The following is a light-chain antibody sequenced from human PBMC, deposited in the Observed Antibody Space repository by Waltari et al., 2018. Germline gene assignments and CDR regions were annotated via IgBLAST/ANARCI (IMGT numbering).Light chain of an antibody. J-gene: IGLJ2*01. V-gene: IGLV2-23*03. Sequence: QSALTQPASVSGSPGQSITISCSGSSSDVDSYNLVSWYQQHPGKVPKLILYEGNKRPSGVSNRLSGSKSGDTASLTISGLQAEDEAAYYCCAYVTSRTFVFGGGTKVSVL. CDR2: EGN. CDR3: CAYVTSRTFV. CDR1: SSDVDSYNL.